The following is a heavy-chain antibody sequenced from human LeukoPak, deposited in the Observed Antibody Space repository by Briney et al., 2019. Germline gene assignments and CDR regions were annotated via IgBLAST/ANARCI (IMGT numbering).Heavy chain of an antibody. V-gene: IGHV1-46*01. CDR3: VSARAHRQSFDY. CDR2: INPSGGST. D-gene: IGHD5-24*01. Sequence: ASVKVSCKASGYTFTSYDMHWVRQAPGQGLEWMGIINPSGGSTSYAQKFKGRVIITMETSTSTVYLEMSSLKSEDTAVYYCVSARAHRQSFDYWGQGTLLTVPS. J-gene: IGHJ4*02. CDR1: GYTFTSYD.